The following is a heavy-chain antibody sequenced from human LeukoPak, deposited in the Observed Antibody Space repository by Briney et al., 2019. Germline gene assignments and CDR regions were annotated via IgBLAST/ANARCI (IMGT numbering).Heavy chain of an antibody. Sequence: GGSLRLFCAASGFTFSSYAMSWVRQAPGKGLEWVSAISGSGGSTYYADSVKGRFTISRDNSKNTLYLQMNSLRAEDTAVYYCAKTIRPGYCSSTSCYGGPGFDYWGQGTLVTVSS. CDR3: AKTIRPGYCSSTSCYGGPGFDY. J-gene: IGHJ4*02. D-gene: IGHD2-2*03. CDR2: ISGSGGST. CDR1: GFTFSSYA. V-gene: IGHV3-23*01.